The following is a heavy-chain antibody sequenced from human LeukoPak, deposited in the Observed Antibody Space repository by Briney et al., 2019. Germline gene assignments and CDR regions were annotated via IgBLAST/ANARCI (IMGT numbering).Heavy chain of an antibody. V-gene: IGHV4-39*01. Sequence: SETLSLTCTVSGGSINTGRHYWGWVRQPPGMGLVWIASILNSGTTFYNPFLKSRATMSLVTSRNQFSLKLSSVTAADTAVYYCARHDYDTLTGYSINWFDPWGQGTLVTVSS. CDR2: ILNSGTT. D-gene: IGHD3-9*01. J-gene: IGHJ5*02. CDR1: GGSINTGRHY. CDR3: ARHDYDTLTGYSINWFDP.